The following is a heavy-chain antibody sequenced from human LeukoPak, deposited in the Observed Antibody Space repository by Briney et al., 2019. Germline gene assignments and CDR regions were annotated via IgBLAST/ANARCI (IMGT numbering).Heavy chain of an antibody. CDR2: INPNSGNT. J-gene: IGHJ6*03. V-gene: IGHV1-8*01. D-gene: IGHD1-26*01. CDR1: GYTFTSYE. Sequence: ASVKLSCKATGYTFTSYEINWVRQATGQGLEWMGWINPNSGNTGYAENLKGRFTITRDNSITTAYMELSSLRSEDTAVYYCLRGYAGEDYGYYYMEVWGKGTTVTVSS. CDR3: LRGYAGEDYGYYYMEV.